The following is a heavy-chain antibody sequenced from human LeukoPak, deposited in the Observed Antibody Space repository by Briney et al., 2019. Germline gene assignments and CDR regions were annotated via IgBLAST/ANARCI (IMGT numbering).Heavy chain of an antibody. CDR1: GFTFSSYW. J-gene: IGHJ3*02. CDR2: INSDGSST. Sequence: GCSLRLSCAASGFTFSSYWMHWVRQAPGKGLVWVSRINSDGSSTSYADSVKGRFTISRDNAKNTLYLQMNSLRAEDTAVYYCASYYYDSSGYPFDIWGQGKMVTVSS. CDR3: ASYYYDSSGYPFDI. V-gene: IGHV3-74*01. D-gene: IGHD3-22*01.